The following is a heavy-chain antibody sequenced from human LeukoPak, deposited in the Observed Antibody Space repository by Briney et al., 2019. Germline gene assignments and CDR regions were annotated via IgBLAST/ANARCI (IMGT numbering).Heavy chain of an antibody. J-gene: IGHJ4*02. CDR1: GYSISSAFY. CDR3: ARRDDSSGYHKIFDY. V-gene: IGHV4-38-2*01. D-gene: IGHD3-22*01. Sequence: SETLSLTCAVSGYSISSAFYWGWIRQPPGKGLEWIGNIYYGENTYYNPSLKSRVTISIDTSNNQFYLKLSSLTAADTAVYYCARRDDSSGYHKIFDYWGQGTLVTVSS. CDR2: IYYGENT.